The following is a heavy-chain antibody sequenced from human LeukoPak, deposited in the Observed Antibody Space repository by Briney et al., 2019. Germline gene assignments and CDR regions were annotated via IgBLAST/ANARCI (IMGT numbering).Heavy chain of an antibody. CDR1: GFTFSSYE. J-gene: IGHJ3*02. CDR2: ISISGSTI. D-gene: IGHD6-19*01. CDR3: ARTVAGLPPDAFDI. Sequence: GGSLRLSCAASGFTFSSYEMNWVRQAPGKGLEWVSFISISGSTIYYADSVKGRFTISRDNAKNSLYLQMNSLRAEDTAVYYCARTVAGLPPDAFDIWGQGTMVTVSS. V-gene: IGHV3-48*03.